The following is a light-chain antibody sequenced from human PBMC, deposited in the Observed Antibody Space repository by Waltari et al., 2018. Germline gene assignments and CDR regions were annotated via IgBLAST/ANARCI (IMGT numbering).Light chain of an antibody. J-gene: IGKJ1*01. Sequence: DIQMTQSPSSLSASVGDRVTITCRASQSISSYLNWYQQKPGKAPKLLIYAASSLQSGVPSRFSGSGSGTEFTLTISSLQPADFATYYCQQSYSTPRVTFGQGTKVEIK. CDR2: AAS. CDR3: QQSYSTPRVT. CDR1: QSISSY. V-gene: IGKV1-39*01.